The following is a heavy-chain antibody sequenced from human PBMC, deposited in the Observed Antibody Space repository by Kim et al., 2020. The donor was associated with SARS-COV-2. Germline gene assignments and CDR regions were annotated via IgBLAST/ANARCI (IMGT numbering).Heavy chain of an antibody. V-gene: IGHV3-33*06. Sequence: GGSLRLSCAASGFTFSSYGMHWVRQAPGKGLEWVAVIWYDGSNKYYADSVKGRFTISRDNSKNTLYLQMNSLRAEDTAVYYCAKDYHYYDSSGSLLHWGQATLVTVSS. CDR1: GFTFSSYG. J-gene: IGHJ4*02. D-gene: IGHD3-22*01. CDR2: IWYDGSNK. CDR3: AKDYHYYDSSGSLLH.